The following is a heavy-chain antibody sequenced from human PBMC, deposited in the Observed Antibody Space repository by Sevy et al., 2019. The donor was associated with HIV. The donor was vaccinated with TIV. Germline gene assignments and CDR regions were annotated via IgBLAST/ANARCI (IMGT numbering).Heavy chain of an antibody. CDR2: IWYDGSNK. CDR3: ARGLAALPGYYYGIDV. CDR1: GFTFSSYG. Sequence: GGSLRLSCSAFGFTFSSYGMHWVRLAPGKGLEWVAVIWYDGSNKDYVESVKGRFTISRDNSKNTLYLQMNNLRAEDTAVYYCARGLAALPGYYYGIDVWGQGTTVTVSS. J-gene: IGHJ6*02. D-gene: IGHD6-6*01. V-gene: IGHV3-33*01.